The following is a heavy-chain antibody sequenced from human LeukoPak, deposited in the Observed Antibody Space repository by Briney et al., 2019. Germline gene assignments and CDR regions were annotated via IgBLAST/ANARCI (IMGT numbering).Heavy chain of an antibody. CDR1: GFTFSSYG. CDR3: AKADSGSYYNYYYYGMDV. Sequence: GGSLRLSCAASGFTFSSYGMHWVRQAPGKGLEWVAVISYDGSNKYYADSVEGRFTISRDNSKNTLYLQMNSLRAEDTAVYYCAKADSGSYYNYYYYGMDVWGQGTTVTVSS. V-gene: IGHV3-30*18. CDR2: ISYDGSNK. D-gene: IGHD1-26*01. J-gene: IGHJ6*02.